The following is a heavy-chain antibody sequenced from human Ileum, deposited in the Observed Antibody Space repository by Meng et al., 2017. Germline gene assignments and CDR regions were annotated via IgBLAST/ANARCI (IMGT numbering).Heavy chain of an antibody. CDR2: IYYSGST. D-gene: IGHD6-6*01. Sequence: QGRLQEEGPRLVRPSETLSLACTVSGGSVSSGSYYWSWIRQPPGKGLEWIGHIYYSGSTNYNPSLKSRVTISVDMSKNQFSLKLNSVTAADTAIYFCARSSTSPASYFFDYWGQGTLVTVSS. V-gene: IGHV4-61*01. CDR1: GGSVSSGSYY. CDR3: ARSSTSPASYFFDY. J-gene: IGHJ4*02.